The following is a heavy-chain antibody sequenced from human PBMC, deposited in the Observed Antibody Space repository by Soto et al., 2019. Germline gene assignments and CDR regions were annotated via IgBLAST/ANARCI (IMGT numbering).Heavy chain of an antibody. J-gene: IGHJ4*02. D-gene: IGHD3-22*01. CDR1: GYTFTSYG. V-gene: IGHV1-18*01. CDR2: ISAYNGNT. Sequence: ASVKVSCKASGYTFTSYGISWVRQAPGQGLEWMGWISAYNGNTNYAQKLQGRVTMTTDTSTSTAYMELRSLRSEDTAVYYCAADPYYDSSGYMYPLPDYWGQGTLVTVSS. CDR3: AADPYYDSSGYMYPLPDY.